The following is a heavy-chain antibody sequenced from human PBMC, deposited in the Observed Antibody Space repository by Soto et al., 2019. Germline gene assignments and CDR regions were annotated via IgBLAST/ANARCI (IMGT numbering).Heavy chain of an antibody. Sequence: SQTLSLTCAISGDSVSSNSAAWNWIRQSPSRGLEWLGRTYYRSKWYNDYAVSVKSRITINPDTSKNQFSLQLNSVTPEDTAVYYCARDQSPYSSGWYESFEEKKYYYYGMDVWGQGTTVTVSS. V-gene: IGHV6-1*01. J-gene: IGHJ6*02. CDR1: GDSVSSNSAA. D-gene: IGHD6-19*01. CDR3: ARDQSPYSSGWYESFEEKKYYYYGMDV. CDR2: TYYRSKWYN.